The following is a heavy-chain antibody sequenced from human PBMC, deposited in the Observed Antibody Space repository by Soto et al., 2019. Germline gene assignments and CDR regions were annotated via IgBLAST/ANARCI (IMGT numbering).Heavy chain of an antibody. CDR1: GYTFTGYY. J-gene: IGHJ4*02. CDR2: INPNSGGT. D-gene: IGHD6-19*01. Sequence: GASVKVSCKASGYTFTGYYMHWVRQAPGQGLEWMGWINPNSGGTNYAQKFQGRVTMTRDTSISTAYMELSRLRSDDTAVYYCARDAVAGLGGYYFDYWGQGTLVTVSS. CDR3: ARDAVAGLGGYYFDY. V-gene: IGHV1-2*02.